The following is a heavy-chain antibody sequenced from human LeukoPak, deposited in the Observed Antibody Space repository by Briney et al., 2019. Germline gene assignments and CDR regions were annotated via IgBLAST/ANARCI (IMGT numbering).Heavy chain of an antibody. V-gene: IGHV4-39*01. D-gene: IGHD3-22*01. Sequence: TSETLSLTCIVSSGSSSSSSYYWAWIRQPPGKGLEWIGSIYYSGSTYYNPSLKSRVTIPVDTSKNQFSLKLSSVTAADTAVYYCARHSPYYNSKGFDYWGQGPLVTVSS. CDR2: IYYSGST. CDR3: ARHSPYYNSKGFDY. CDR1: SGSSSSSSYY. J-gene: IGHJ4*02.